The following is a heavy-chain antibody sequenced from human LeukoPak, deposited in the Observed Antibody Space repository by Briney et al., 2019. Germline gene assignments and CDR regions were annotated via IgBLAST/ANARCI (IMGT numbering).Heavy chain of an antibody. CDR1: GFTFSSYW. D-gene: IGHD6-19*01. CDR2: INSDGSST. Sequence: GGSLRLSCAASGFTFSSYWMHWVRQAPGKGLVWVSRINSDGSSTSYADSVKGRFTISRDNAKSTLYLQMNSLRAEDTAVYYCARSGSSGWYDYWGQGTLVTVSS. CDR3: ARSGSSGWYDY. J-gene: IGHJ4*02. V-gene: IGHV3-74*01.